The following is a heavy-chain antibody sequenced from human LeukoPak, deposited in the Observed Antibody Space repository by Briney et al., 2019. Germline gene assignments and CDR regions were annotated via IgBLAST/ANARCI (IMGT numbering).Heavy chain of an antibody. CDR1: GGSINNYY. CDR3: ATGPHTALDY. D-gene: IGHD5-18*01. V-gene: IGHV4-59*08. CDR2: ISYTGTT. Sequence: NPSETLSLTCTVSGGSINNYYWSWIRQLPGKGLEWIGYISYTGTTIYNPSLKTRVTISVDTSNQLSLKLSSVTAADTAMYYCATGPHTALDYWGQGTLVTVSS. J-gene: IGHJ4*02.